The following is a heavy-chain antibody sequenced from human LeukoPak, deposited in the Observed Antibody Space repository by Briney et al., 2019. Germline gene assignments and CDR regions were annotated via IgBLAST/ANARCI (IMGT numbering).Heavy chain of an antibody. CDR1: GGTFSSYA. CDR3: AAPLRAGYMYGFQS. CDR2: IIPGFGAT. Sequence: GASVKVSCKASGGTFSSYAINWVRQAPGQGLEWMGGIIPGFGATDYADKFQGRVTITADEFTSTAYIDLTSLRSDDTAIYFCAAPLRAGYMYGFQSWGQGTLVTVSS. J-gene: IGHJ5*02. V-gene: IGHV1-69*13. D-gene: IGHD5-18*01.